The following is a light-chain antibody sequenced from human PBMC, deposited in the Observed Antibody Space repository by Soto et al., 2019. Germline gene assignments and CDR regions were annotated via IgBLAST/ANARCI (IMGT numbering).Light chain of an antibody. CDR2: DAS. V-gene: IGKV1-5*01. J-gene: IGKJ1*01. Sequence: DIQMTQSPSTLSASVGDRVTITCRASQSISDSLAWYQQKPGKAPKLLIYDASSLQSGVPSRFSGSGSGTEFTLTISSLQPDDFATDDCQQYNSYRTFGQGTKVDIK. CDR1: QSISDS. CDR3: QQYNSYRT.